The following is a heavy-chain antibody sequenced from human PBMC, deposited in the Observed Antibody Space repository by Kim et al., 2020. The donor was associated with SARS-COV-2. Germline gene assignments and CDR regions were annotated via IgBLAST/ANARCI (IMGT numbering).Heavy chain of an antibody. J-gene: IGHJ6*02. Sequence: GESLKISCKGSGYSFTSYWIGWVRQMPGKGLEWMGIIYPGDSDTRYSPSFQGQVTISADKSISTAYLQWSSLKASDTAMYYCARHRTHNHYYDSSGYSTYYGMDVWGQGTTVTVSS. CDR2: IYPGDSDT. CDR3: ARHRTHNHYYDSSGYSTYYGMDV. CDR1: GYSFTSYW. V-gene: IGHV5-51*01. D-gene: IGHD3-22*01.